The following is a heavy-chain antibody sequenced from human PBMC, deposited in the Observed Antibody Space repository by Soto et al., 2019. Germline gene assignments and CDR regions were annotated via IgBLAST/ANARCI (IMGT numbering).Heavy chain of an antibody. V-gene: IGHV3-30*18. CDR2: ISYDGSNK. CDR1: GSTFSSYG. J-gene: IGHJ4*02. CDR3: AKDVTGTPWY. Sequence: RLSCAASGSTFSSYGMHWVRQAPGKGLEWVAVISYDGSNKYYADSVKGRFTISRDNSKNTLYLQMNSLRAEDTAVYYCAKDVTGTPWYWGQGTLVTVSS. D-gene: IGHD1-20*01.